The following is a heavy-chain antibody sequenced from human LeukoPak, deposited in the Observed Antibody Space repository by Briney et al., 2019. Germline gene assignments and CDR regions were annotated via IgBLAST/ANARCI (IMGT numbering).Heavy chain of an antibody. CDR3: ARDLRVYYDGSGCF. CDR1: GLTVSSNY. J-gene: IGHJ4*02. Sequence: GSLRLSCVASGLTVSSNYMSWVRQAPGKGLEWVSGIYSGGSTKYTDSVKGRFTISRDISENTVYLQMNSLRSEDSAVYYCARDLRVYYDGSGCFWGQGTLVTVSS. D-gene: IGHD3-22*01. CDR2: IYSGGST. V-gene: IGHV3-53*01.